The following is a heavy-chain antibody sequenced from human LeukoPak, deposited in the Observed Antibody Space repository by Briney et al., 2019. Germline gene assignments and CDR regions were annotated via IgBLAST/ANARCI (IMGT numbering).Heavy chain of an antibody. CDR1: GFTFDDYA. Sequence: GRSLRLSCAASGFTFDDYAMHWVRQAPGKGLEWVSGVSWNIGSIGYADSVKGRFTTSRDNAKNSLYLQMNSLRAEDTALYYCAKDIAAAAQGGFDYWGQGTLVTVSS. D-gene: IGHD2-2*01. V-gene: IGHV3-9*01. J-gene: IGHJ4*02. CDR3: AKDIAAAAQGGFDY. CDR2: VSWNIGSI.